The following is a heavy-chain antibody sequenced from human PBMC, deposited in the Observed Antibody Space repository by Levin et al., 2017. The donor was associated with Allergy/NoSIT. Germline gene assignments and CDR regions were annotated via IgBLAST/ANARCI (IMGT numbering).Heavy chain of an antibody. CDR2: IYYSGST. CDR1: GGSISNYY. V-gene: IGHV4-59*12. CDR3: ARCDAGDGSRNDH. J-gene: IGHJ5*02. D-gene: IGHD2-21*02. Sequence: PSETLSLTCTVSGGSISNYYWNWIRQPPGKGLEWIGYIYYSGSTTYNPSLKSRVTMSVDTSKNQFSLRLTSVTAADTAVYYCARCDAGDGSRNDHWGQGTLVTVSS.